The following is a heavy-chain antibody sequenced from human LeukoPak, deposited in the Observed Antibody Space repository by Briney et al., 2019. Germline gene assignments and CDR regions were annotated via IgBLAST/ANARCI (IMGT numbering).Heavy chain of an antibody. V-gene: IGHV1-2*02. J-gene: IGHJ4*02. Sequence: ASVKVSCKSSGYTFTDYYMHWVRQAPGQGLEWMGWINPNGGGTNFAQSFQGRVTMTRDTSISTAYMELSSLRSDDTAIYYCARENNSGWYRKAAFDYWGQGTLVTVTS. CDR1: GYTFTDYY. D-gene: IGHD6-19*01. CDR3: ARENNSGWYRKAAFDY. CDR2: INPNGGGT.